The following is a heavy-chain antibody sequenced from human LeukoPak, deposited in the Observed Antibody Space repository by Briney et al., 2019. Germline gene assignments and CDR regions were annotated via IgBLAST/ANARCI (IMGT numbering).Heavy chain of an antibody. V-gene: IGHV4-30-2*01. Sequence: SETLSLTCVVSGGSISSGSHYWSWIRQPPGKGLEWIGYIYHSGSTSYCPSLKSRVTISVDRAKNQFSLALSSVTAADTAVYYCARAFAFDDYGDPNAFDIWGQGTMVTVSS. CDR2: IYHSGST. J-gene: IGHJ3*02. D-gene: IGHD4-17*01. CDR3: ARAFAFDDYGDPNAFDI. CDR1: GGSISSGSHY.